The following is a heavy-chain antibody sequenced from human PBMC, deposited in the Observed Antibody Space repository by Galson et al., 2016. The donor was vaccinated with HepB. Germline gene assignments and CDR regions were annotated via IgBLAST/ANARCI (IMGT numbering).Heavy chain of an antibody. J-gene: IGHJ3*02. CDR2: ISGSGGAT. D-gene: IGHD3-10*01. CDR3: ARNMYGAATNYIGDVFDI. V-gene: IGHV3-23*01. Sequence: SLRLSCAASGFTFSDYAMNWVRQAPGKGLEWVSVISGSGGATYYADSVKGRFTISRDNSRNTLYLQMNSLRAEDTAMYYCARNMYGAATNYIGDVFDIWGQGTMVTVSS. CDR1: GFTFSDYA.